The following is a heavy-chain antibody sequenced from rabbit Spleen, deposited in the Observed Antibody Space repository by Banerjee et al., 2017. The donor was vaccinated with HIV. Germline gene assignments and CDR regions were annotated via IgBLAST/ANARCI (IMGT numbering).Heavy chain of an antibody. CDR3: GRSNLGIISRCNL. V-gene: IGHV1S45*01. J-gene: IGHJ6*01. Sequence: QQQLVESGGGLVKPGASLTLTCKASGFSFNNKHLMCWVRQAPGKGLEWIACINSNMGNTAYATWAKGPFTISKASSTTVTLQMTSLTAADTATYFCGRSNLGIISRCNLWGPGTLVTVS. D-gene: IGHD1-1*01. CDR2: INSNMGNT. CDR1: GFSFNNKHL.